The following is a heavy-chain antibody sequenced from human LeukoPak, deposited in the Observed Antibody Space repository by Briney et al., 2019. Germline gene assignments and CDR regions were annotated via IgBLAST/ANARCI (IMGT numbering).Heavy chain of an antibody. CDR1: GFTLSTYG. CDR2: TPHDGSNK. Sequence: PGGSLRLSCAASGFTLSTYGMHWVRQAPGKGLEWVAFTPHDGSNKYYADSVKGRFTISRDNSKNTLYLQMNSLRPEDTAVYYCAKDAHYCSGGSCYSGWFDPWGQGTLVTVSS. J-gene: IGHJ5*02. V-gene: IGHV3-30*02. CDR3: AKDAHYCSGGSCYSGWFDP. D-gene: IGHD2-15*01.